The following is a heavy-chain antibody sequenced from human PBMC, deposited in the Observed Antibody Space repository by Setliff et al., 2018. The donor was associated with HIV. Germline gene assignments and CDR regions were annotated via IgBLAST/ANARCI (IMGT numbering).Heavy chain of an antibody. V-gene: IGHV1-3*01. J-gene: IGHJ4*02. Sequence: ASVKVSCKASGYTFTSYAVHWVRQAPGQRLEWMGWINAGNGKIKYSQKFQGRVTITRDTSASTAYMELSSLRSEDTAVYYCARVWFGETIFDYWGQGTLVTVLL. CDR1: GYTFTSYA. D-gene: IGHD3-10*01. CDR2: INAGNGKI. CDR3: ARVWFGETIFDY.